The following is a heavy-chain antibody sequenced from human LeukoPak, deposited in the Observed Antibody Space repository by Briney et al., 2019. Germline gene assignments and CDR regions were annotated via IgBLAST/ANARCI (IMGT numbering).Heavy chain of an antibody. CDR3: ARSIGGTTVTPDY. CDR1: GFTFSSYA. V-gene: IGHV3-33*08. D-gene: IGHD4-11*01. Sequence: GRSLRLSCAASGFTFSSYAMHWVRQAPGKGLEWVAVIWYDGSNKYYADSVKGRFTISRDNSKNTLYLQMNSLRAEDTAVYYCARSIGGTTVTPDYWGQGTLVTVSS. J-gene: IGHJ4*02. CDR2: IWYDGSNK.